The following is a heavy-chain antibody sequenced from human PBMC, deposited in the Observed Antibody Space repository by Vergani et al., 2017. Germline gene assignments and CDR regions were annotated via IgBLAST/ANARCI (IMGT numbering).Heavy chain of an antibody. V-gene: IGHV3-23*01. J-gene: IGHJ4*02. CDR2: ISGSGGST. CDR3: AKNQLWSGSYYNY. Sequence: EVQLLESGGGLVQPGGSLRLSCAASGFTFSSYAMSWVRQAPGKGLEWVSAISGSGGSTYYADSVKGRFTISRDNSKNTLYLQMNSLRAEDTAVYYWAKNQLWSGSYYNYWGQGTLVTVSS. CDR1: GFTFSSYA. D-gene: IGHD1-26*01.